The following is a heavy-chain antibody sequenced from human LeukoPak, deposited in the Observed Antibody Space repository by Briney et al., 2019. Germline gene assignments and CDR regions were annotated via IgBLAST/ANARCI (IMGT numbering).Heavy chain of an antibody. CDR3: ARDLVVVPAAPGPFDY. V-gene: IGHV3-21*01. D-gene: IGHD2-2*01. J-gene: IGHJ4*02. CDR1: GFTFSSYS. CDR2: ISSSSSYI. Sequence: PGGSLRLSCAASGFTFSSYSMNWVRQAPGKGLEWVSSISSSSSYIYYADSVKGRFTISRDNAKNSLYLQMNSLRAEDTAVYYCARDLVVVPAAPGPFDYWGQGTPVTVSS.